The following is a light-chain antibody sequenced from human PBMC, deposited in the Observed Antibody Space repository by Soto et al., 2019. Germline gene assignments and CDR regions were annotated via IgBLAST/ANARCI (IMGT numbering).Light chain of an antibody. CDR3: QQYNNWPPT. J-gene: IGKJ2*01. Sequence: EIVMTQSPATLSVSPGERATLSCRASQSVSSNLAWYQQKPGQAPRLLIYGASTRATGIPARFSGSGSGTEFNLTISSLQSEDFAVYYWQQYNNWPPTFGQGTKLEIK. CDR1: QSVSSN. CDR2: GAS. V-gene: IGKV3-15*01.